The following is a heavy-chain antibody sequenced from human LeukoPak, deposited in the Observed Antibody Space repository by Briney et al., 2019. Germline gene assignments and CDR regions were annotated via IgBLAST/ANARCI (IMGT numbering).Heavy chain of an antibody. J-gene: IGHJ4*02. CDR1: GGSISSSSYY. D-gene: IGHD1-26*01. Sequence: SETLSLTCTVSGGSISSSSYYWGWIRQPPGKGLEWIGSIYYSGSTYYKSSLKSRVTVSVGTSKNQFSLKLSSVTAADAAVYYCASLRERSYYARGFDYWGQGTLVTVSS. V-gene: IGHV4-39*01. CDR3: ASLRERSYYARGFDY. CDR2: IYYSGST.